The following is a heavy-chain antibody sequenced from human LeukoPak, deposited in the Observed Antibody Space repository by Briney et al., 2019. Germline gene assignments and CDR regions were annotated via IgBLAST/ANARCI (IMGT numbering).Heavy chain of an antibody. CDR3: GKSAGKDGYRDVFDS. CDR2: TSNTGGST. J-gene: IGHJ3*02. CDR1: GFTFSNSA. Sequence: GGSLTLSCTASGFTFSNSAMNWVRQSPGKGLEWVSTTSNTGGSTNYADSVKGRFSISRDNSSNMLYLHVYSLGAEDTAIYCWGKSAGKDGYRDVFDSWGEGTMLTVSS. V-gene: IGHV3-23*01. D-gene: IGHD5-24*01.